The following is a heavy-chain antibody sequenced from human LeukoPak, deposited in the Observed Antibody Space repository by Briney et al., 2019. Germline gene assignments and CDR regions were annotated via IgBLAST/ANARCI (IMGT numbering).Heavy chain of an antibody. Sequence: GGSLRLSCAASGFTFSSYAMSWVRQAPGKGLEWVSAISGSGGSTYYADSVKGRFTISRDNAKNSLYLQMNSLRAEDTALYYCAKSPGANGYFDYWGQGTLVTVSS. CDR3: AKSPGANGYFDY. V-gene: IGHV3-23*01. J-gene: IGHJ4*02. CDR2: ISGSGGST. CDR1: GFTFSSYA. D-gene: IGHD2-8*01.